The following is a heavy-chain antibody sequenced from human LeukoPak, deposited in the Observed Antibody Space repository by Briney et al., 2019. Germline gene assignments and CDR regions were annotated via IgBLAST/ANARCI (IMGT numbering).Heavy chain of an antibody. CDR3: ARGSRCSGGSCYAYYYYYMDV. V-gene: IGHV4-59*11. J-gene: IGHJ6*03. Sequence: SETLSLTCTVSGGSISSHYWSWIRQPPGKGLEWIGYIYYSGSTNYNPSLKSRVTISVDTSKNQFSLKLSSVTAADTAVYYCARGSRCSGGSCYAYYYYYMDVWGRGTTVTVSS. CDR2: IYYSGST. CDR1: GGSISSHY. D-gene: IGHD2-15*01.